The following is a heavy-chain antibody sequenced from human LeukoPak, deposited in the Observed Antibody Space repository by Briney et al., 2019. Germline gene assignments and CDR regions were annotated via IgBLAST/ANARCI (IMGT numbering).Heavy chain of an antibody. V-gene: IGHV4-59*08. CDR2: IYYSGNT. CDR1: GASISNYY. CDR3: AGDSYGIDY. J-gene: IGHJ4*02. D-gene: IGHD5-18*01. Sequence: SETLSLTCNVSGASISNYYWNWIRQPPGKGLEWIGYIYYSGNTNYNPSLKSRVTISVDTSKNQFSLKLSSVTAADTAVYYCAGDSYGIDYWGQGTLVTVSS.